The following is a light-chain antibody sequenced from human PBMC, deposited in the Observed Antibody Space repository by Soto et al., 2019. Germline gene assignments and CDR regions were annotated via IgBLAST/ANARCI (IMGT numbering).Light chain of an antibody. V-gene: IGKV3-20*01. CDR3: QQYHTSPLT. Sequence: EIVLTQSPGTLSLSPGERATFSFSASQSVSSSYIAWYQQKRGQAPRRLIYGASIRATGIPDRFSGSGSGTDFTLTISRLEPEDFALYYCQQYHTSPLTFGQGTKVDIK. CDR2: GAS. J-gene: IGKJ1*01. CDR1: QSVSSSY.